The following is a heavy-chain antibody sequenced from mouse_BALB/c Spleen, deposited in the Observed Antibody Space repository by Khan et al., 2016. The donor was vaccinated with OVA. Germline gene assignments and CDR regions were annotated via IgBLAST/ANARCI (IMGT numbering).Heavy chain of an antibody. CDR1: GYTFSDYV. CDR2: TYPGSGST. V-gene: IGHV1-81*01. Sequence: QVQLQQSGPELVKPGASVKMSCKASGYTFSDYVISWVKLRTGQGLEWIGETYPGSGSTYDNEKFKGKATLTAEKPSSTAYMQLSSLTSEDSAVYFCARSYDGAWFTYWGQGTLVTVS. J-gene: IGHJ3*01. D-gene: IGHD1-1*01. CDR3: ARSYDGAWFTY.